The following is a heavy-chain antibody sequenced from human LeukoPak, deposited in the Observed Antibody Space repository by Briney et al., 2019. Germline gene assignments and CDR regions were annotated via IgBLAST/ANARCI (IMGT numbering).Heavy chain of an antibody. CDR2: ISSSSSYI. CDR1: GFTFSSYS. Sequence: PGGSLRLSCAASGFTFSSYSMNWVRQAPGKGLEWVSSISSSSSYIYYADSVKGRFTISRDNAKNSLYLQMNSLRVEDTAVYYCAKGPQYDFWSGHASWFDPWGQGSLVTVSS. D-gene: IGHD3-3*01. CDR3: AKGPQYDFWSGHASWFDP. J-gene: IGHJ5*02. V-gene: IGHV3-21*04.